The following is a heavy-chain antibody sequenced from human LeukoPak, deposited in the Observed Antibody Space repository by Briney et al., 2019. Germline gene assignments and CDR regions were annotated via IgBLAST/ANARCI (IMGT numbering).Heavy chain of an antibody. J-gene: IGHJ4*02. Sequence: PSETLSLTCTVSGGSISSYYWSWIRQPAGKGLEWIGRIYTSGSTNYNPSLKSRVTMSVDTSKNQFSLKLRSVTAADTAVYYCARESGYYYDTSGYTFDYWGQGILVTVSS. CDR3: ARESGYYYDTSGYTFDY. CDR1: GGSISSYY. V-gene: IGHV4-4*07. CDR2: IYTSGST. D-gene: IGHD3-22*01.